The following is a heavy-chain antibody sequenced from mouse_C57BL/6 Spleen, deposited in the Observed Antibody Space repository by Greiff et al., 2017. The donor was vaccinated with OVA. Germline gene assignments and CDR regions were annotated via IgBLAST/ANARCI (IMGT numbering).Heavy chain of an antibody. J-gene: IGHJ3*01. D-gene: IGHD1-1*01. CDR2: IRNKANGYTT. CDR3: ARPYYYGSSPFAY. V-gene: IGHV7-3*01. Sequence: EVHLVESGGGLVQPGGSLSLSCAASGFTFTDYYMSWVRQPPGKALEWLGFIRNKANGYTTEYSASVKGRFTISRDNSQSSLYLQMNALRAEDSATYYCARPYYYGSSPFAYWGQGTLVTVSA. CDR1: GFTFTDYY.